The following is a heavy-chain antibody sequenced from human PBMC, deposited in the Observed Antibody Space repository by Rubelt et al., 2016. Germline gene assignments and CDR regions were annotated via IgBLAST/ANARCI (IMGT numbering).Heavy chain of an antibody. CDR2: INTDGST. J-gene: IGHJ4*02. D-gene: IGHD1-1*01. V-gene: IGHV3-74*01. CDR1: RYW. CDR3: ARDLNWAFDY. Sequence: RYWMHWVRQAPGKGLVWVSRINTDGSTSYADSVKGRFTISRDNGKNYVYLQMDSLTAEDTALYYCARDLNWAFDYWGQGTLVTVSS.